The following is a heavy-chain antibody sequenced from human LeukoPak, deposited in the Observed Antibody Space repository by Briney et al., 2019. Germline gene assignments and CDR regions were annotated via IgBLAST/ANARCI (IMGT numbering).Heavy chain of an antibody. CDR2: ISAYNGNT. D-gene: IGHD4/OR15-4a*01. Sequence: ASVKVSCKASGYTFTSYGISWVRQAPGQGLEWMGWISAYNGNTNYAQKLQGRVTMTTDTSTSTAYMVLRSLRSDDTAVYYCARDPNLRQPYYMDVWGKGTTVTVSS. CDR3: ARDPNLRQPYYMDV. CDR1: GYTFTSYG. J-gene: IGHJ6*03. V-gene: IGHV1-18*01.